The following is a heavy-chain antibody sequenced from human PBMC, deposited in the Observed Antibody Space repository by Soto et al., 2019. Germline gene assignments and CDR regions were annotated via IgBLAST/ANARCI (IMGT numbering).Heavy chain of an antibody. CDR2: ISAGGGGT. CDR1: GFTLTRSA. Sequence: GGSLRLSCAGSGFTLTRSAVSWVRQAPGKGLEWVSGISAGGGGTYYADSVKGRFTISRDVAKSSLFLQMNSLGVEDTAVYYCARGGGGGLFEHWGQGFLVTVSS. CDR3: ARGGGGGLFEH. D-gene: IGHD2-21*01. J-gene: IGHJ4*02. V-gene: IGHV3-23*01.